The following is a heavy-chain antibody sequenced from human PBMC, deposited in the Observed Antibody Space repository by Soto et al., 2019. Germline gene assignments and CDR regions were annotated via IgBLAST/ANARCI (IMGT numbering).Heavy chain of an antibody. CDR2: ISYDGSNK. Sequence: GGSLRLSCAASGFTFSSYGMHWVRQAPGKGLEWVAVISYDGSNKYYADSVKGRFTISRDNSKNTLYLQMNSLRAEDTAVYYCAKDAVNMVSAFDIWGQGTMVTVSS. J-gene: IGHJ3*02. V-gene: IGHV3-30*18. D-gene: IGHD5-18*01. CDR3: AKDAVNMVSAFDI. CDR1: GFTFSSYG.